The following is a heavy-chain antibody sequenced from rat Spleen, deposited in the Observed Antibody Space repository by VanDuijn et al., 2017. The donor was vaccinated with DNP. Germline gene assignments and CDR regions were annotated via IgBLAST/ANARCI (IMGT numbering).Heavy chain of an antibody. CDR1: GFSLTSYG. Sequence: QVQLKESGPGLVQPSQTLSLTCTVSGFSLTSYGVSWVRQPPGKGLEWIGAIVSGRSTDYNSALKSRLSVSRDTSKSHVFLKMNSLQTEDTAIYFCNRVPPSYWYFDFWGPGTMVTVSS. CDR3: NRVPPSYWYFDF. CDR2: IVSGRST. D-gene: IGHD3-1*01. V-gene: IGHV2-15*01. J-gene: IGHJ1*01.